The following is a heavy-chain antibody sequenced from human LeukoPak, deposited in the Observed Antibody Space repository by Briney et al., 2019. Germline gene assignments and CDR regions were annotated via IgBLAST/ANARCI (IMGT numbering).Heavy chain of an antibody. Sequence: GGSLRLSCAASGFTFSSYGMHWVRQAPGKGLEWVAVISYDGSNKYYADSVKGRFTISRDNSKNTLYLQMNSLRAEDTAVYYCAKGGSGSYHLDYWGQGTLVTVSS. CDR1: GFTFSSYG. J-gene: IGHJ4*02. CDR2: ISYDGSNK. CDR3: AKGGSGSYHLDY. D-gene: IGHD3-10*01. V-gene: IGHV3-30*18.